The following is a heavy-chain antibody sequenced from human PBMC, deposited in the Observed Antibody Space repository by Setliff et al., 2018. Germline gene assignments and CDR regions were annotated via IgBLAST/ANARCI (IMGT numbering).Heavy chain of an antibody. D-gene: IGHD3-22*01. CDR3: ARTLDYDSSGYYPLDY. J-gene: IGHJ4*02. V-gene: IGHV3-66*02. Sequence: GGSLRLSCAASGFTVSSNYMSWVRQAPGKGLEWVSVIYSGGNTYYADSVKGRFTISRDNSKNTLDLQMNSLRVEDTAVYYCARTLDYDSSGYYPLDYWGQGTLVTVSS. CDR2: IYSGGNT. CDR1: GFTVSSNY.